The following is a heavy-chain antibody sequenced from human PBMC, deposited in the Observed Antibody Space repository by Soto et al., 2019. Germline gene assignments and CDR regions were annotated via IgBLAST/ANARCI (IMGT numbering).Heavy chain of an antibody. J-gene: IGHJ4*02. CDR2: IYSGGST. CDR3: AREAGGGWLDY. D-gene: IGHD2-15*01. V-gene: IGHV3-53*01. Sequence: GGSMILSCAASGFTISGNYMSWVRQAPGKGLEWVSVIYSGGSTYYADSVKGRFTISRDNSKNTLYLQMNSLRAEDTAVYYCAREAGGGWLDYWGQGTLVTVS. CDR1: GFTISGNY.